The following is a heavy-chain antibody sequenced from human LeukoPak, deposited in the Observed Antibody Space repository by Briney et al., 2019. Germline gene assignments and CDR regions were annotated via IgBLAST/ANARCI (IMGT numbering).Heavy chain of an antibody. V-gene: IGHV1-2*02. CDR2: INPNSGGT. CDR3: ARDIRWIVVVTVPDY. CDR1: GYTFTGYY. Sequence: GASVKVSCKASGYTFTGYYIHWVRQAPGQGLEWMGWINPNSGGTNYAQKFQGRVTMTRDTSISTAYMELSRLRSDDTAVYYCARDIRWIVVVTVPDYWGQGTLVTVSS. D-gene: IGHD2-21*02. J-gene: IGHJ4*02.